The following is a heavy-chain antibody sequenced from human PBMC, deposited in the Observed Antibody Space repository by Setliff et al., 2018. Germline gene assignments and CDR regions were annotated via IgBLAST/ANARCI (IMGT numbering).Heavy chain of an antibody. CDR2: ISPYSDGT. Sequence: GASVKVSCKASGYTFAGYYMRWVRQAPGQGLEWMGWISPYSDGTSYAEKVQDRVTMTTDTSTNTAYLEVRNLRSDDTAIYFCARSSRSGYYHQRDSFDIWGQGTRVTVSS. J-gene: IGHJ3*02. D-gene: IGHD5-12*01. CDR1: GYTFAGYY. CDR3: ARSSRSGYYHQRDSFDI. V-gene: IGHV1-18*04.